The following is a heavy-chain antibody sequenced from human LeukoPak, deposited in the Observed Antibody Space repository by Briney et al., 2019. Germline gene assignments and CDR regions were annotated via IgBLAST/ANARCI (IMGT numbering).Heavy chain of an antibody. Sequence: SETLSLTCTVSGGSISNYYWNWIRQPAGKGLEWIGRKSVSGHTNYRSSLESRVTMSVDTSKNQFSLRLNSVTTADTAVYYCVRVSRIDYGANPEGDVWGKGITVIVSS. D-gene: IGHD4/OR15-4a*01. CDR2: KSVSGHT. J-gene: IGHJ6*04. CDR1: GGSISNYY. V-gene: IGHV4-4*07. CDR3: VRVSRIDYGANPEGDV.